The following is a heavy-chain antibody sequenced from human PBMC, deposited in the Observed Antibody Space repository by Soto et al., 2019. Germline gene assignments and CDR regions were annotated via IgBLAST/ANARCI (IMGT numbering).Heavy chain of an antibody. Sequence: QVPLVQSGAEVKKPGASVKVSCKASGYTFTNYGINWVRQAPGQGLEWLGWVSAYNGERRYAQRVQARVIMTTDTSTTTPYMELRSLRSDDTAVYYCSRGTSIPASGDYWGQGTLVTVSS. CDR1: GYTFTNYG. CDR3: SRGTSIPASGDY. CDR2: VSAYNGER. V-gene: IGHV1-18*01. J-gene: IGHJ4*01. D-gene: IGHD6-6*01.